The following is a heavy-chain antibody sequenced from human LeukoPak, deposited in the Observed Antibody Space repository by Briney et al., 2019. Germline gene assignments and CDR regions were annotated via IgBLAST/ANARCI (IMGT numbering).Heavy chain of an antibody. V-gene: IGHV3-30-3*01. D-gene: IGHD1/OR15-1a*01. CDR1: GFTFSSYA. CDR2: ISYDGSNK. Sequence: PGRSLRLSCAASGFTFSSYAMHWVRQAPGKGLEWVAVISYDGSNKYYADSVKGRFTISRDNSKNTLYLQMNSLRAEDTAVYYCARGEHWAFDIWGQGTMVTVSS. J-gene: IGHJ3*02. CDR3: ARGEHWAFDI.